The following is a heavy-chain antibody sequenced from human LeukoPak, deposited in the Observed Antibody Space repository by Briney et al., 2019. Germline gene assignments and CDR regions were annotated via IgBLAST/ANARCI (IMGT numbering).Heavy chain of an antibody. CDR3: ARDHYGDYVGVVDY. Sequence: ASVKVSCKASGYTFTSYGISWVRQAPGQGLEWMGWISAYNGNTNYAQKLQGRVTMTTDTSTSTAYMELSRLRSDDTAVYYCARDHYGDYVGVVDYWGQGTLVTVSS. CDR1: GYTFTSYG. J-gene: IGHJ4*02. CDR2: ISAYNGNT. V-gene: IGHV1-18*01. D-gene: IGHD4-17*01.